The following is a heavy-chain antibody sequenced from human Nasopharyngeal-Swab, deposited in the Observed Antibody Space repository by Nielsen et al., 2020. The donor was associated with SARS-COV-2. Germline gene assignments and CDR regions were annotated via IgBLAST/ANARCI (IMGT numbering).Heavy chain of an antibody. CDR1: GGSISSYY. V-gene: IGHV4-4*07. J-gene: IGHJ5*02. CDR3: ARNPMDYYDFWSGYYYNWFDP. D-gene: IGHD3-3*01. CDR2: IYTSGST. Sequence: SETLSLTCTVSGGSISSYYWSWIRQPAGKGLEWIGRIYTSGSTNYNPSLKSRVTMSVDTSKNQFSLKLSSVTAADTAVYYCARNPMDYYDFWSGYYYNWFDPWGQGTLVTASS.